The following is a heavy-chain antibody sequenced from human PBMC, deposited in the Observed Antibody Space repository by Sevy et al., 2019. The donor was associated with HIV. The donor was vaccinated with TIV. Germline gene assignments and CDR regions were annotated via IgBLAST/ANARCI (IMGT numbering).Heavy chain of an antibody. Sequence: GGSLRLSCTASGFTFGDYAMSWVRQAPGKGLEWVAFLKSKAYGGTIDHAAAVKGRFTISRDDSISIAYLQMTDLKAEDTAVYYCTRWRGAQSNFDYWGQGVLVTISS. V-gene: IGHV3-49*04. CDR3: TRWRGAQSNFDY. D-gene: IGHD1-26*01. CDR1: GFTFGDYA. CDR2: LKSKAYGGTI. J-gene: IGHJ4*02.